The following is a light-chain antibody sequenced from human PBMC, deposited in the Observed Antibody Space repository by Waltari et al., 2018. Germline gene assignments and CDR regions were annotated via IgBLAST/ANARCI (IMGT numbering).Light chain of an antibody. J-gene: IGLJ3*02. V-gene: IGLV2-14*03. CDR1: SSDVGGYNY. CDR2: DVL. Sequence: QSALTQPASVSGSPGQSITISCTGTSSDVGGYNYVSWYQQRPGKAPKVMLYDVLYRPSGVSNRFSGSKSGNTASLTISGLQAEDEADYYCASYTSSSTWVFGGGTKLTVL. CDR3: ASYTSSSTWV.